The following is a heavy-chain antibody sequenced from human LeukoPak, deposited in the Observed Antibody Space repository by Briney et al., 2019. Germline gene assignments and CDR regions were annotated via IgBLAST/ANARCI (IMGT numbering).Heavy chain of an antibody. CDR2: ISAYNGNT. CDR1: GYTFSSYG. J-gene: IGHJ3*02. V-gene: IGHV1-18*01. D-gene: IGHD4-23*01. Sequence: GASVKVSCKASGYTFSSYGFSWVRQAPGQGLEWMGWISAYNGNTNYAQKLQGRVTMTTDTSTSTAYMELRSLRSDDTAVYYCARWDYGANLGPSYDAFEIWGQGTMVTVSS. CDR3: ARWDYGANLGPSYDAFEI.